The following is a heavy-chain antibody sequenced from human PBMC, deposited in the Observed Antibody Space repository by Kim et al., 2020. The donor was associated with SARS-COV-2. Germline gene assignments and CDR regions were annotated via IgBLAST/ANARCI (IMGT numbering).Heavy chain of an antibody. CDR3: ARDLPEQWLVLGDAFDI. V-gene: IGHV1-18*04. CDR1: GYTFTSYG. D-gene: IGHD6-19*01. Sequence: ASVKVSCKASGYTFTSYGISWVRQAPGQGLEWMGWISAYNGNTNYAQKLQGRVTMTTDTSTSTAYMELRSLRSDDTAVYYCARDLPEQWLVLGDAFDIWGQGTMVTVSS. CDR2: ISAYNGNT. J-gene: IGHJ3*02.